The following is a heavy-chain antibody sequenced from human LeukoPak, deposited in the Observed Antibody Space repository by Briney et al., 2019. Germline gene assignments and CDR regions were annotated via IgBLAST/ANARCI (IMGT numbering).Heavy chain of an antibody. CDR2: MNPNSGNT. D-gene: IGHD3-22*01. CDR3: ARAAYYYDSSGYYFDY. J-gene: IGHJ4*02. Sequence: ASVKVSCKASGYTFSSYDINWVRQATGQGLEWLGWMNPNSGNTGYAQKFQGRVTMTRNTSTSTAYMELSSLRSEDTAVYYCARAAYYYDSSGYYFDYWGQGTLVTVSS. V-gene: IGHV1-8*01. CDR1: GYTFSSYD.